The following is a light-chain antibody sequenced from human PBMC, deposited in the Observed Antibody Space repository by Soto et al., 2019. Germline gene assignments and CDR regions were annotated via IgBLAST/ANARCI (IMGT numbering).Light chain of an antibody. CDR3: QSYDSNLSGRDVV. CDR1: SSNIGAGFG. J-gene: IGLJ2*01. CDR2: GNN. Sequence: QSVLTQPPSVSGAPGQRVTISCTGSSSNIGAGFGVHWYQQFPGAAPKLLIYGNNNRPSGVPDRFSGSKSGTSASLAITGLQAEDEADYYCQSYDSNLSGRDVVFGGGTKLTVL. V-gene: IGLV1-40*01.